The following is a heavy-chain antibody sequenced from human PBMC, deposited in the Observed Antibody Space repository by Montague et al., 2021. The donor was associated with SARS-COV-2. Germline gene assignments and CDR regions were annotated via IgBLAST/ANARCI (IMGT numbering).Heavy chain of an antibody. CDR1: GGSLSGYY. CDR2: INHSGNT. CDR3: ARGADYDFWSGYLRYKWFDP. J-gene: IGHJ5*02. Sequence: SETLPLTCAVYGGSLSGYYWAWIRQTPGKGLEWIGEINHSGNTNYNPSLKGRLTISVDTSKKQFSLKLSSVTTADTAVYYCARGADYDFWSGYLRYKWFDPWGLGTPVTVSS. V-gene: IGHV4-34*01. D-gene: IGHD3-3*01.